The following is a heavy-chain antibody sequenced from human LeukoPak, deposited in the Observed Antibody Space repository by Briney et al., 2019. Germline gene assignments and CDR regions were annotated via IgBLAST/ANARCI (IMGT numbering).Heavy chain of an antibody. D-gene: IGHD3-3*01. J-gene: IGHJ4*02. Sequence: SETLSLTCTVSGGSITSYYWSWIRQPPGKGLEWIGYVYYTGSTSYNPSLKSRVTISIDTSQNQFSLKLSSVTAADTAVYYCARVYRDDFWSGYSTHFDYWGQGTLVTVSS. CDR2: VYYTGST. V-gene: IGHV4-59*01. CDR3: ARVYRDDFWSGYSTHFDY. CDR1: GGSITSYY.